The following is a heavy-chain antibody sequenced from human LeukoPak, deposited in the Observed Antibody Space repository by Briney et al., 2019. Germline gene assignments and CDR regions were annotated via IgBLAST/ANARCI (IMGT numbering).Heavy chain of an antibody. Sequence: NASETLSLTCTVAGGSISSSSYYWGWIRQPPGKGREWIGSLYYSGSTYYNPSLKSRVNISVDTSKNQFSLKLGSATAADTAVYYCARLSGSYWPAGYWGQGTLVTVSS. D-gene: IGHD1-26*01. CDR2: LYYSGST. CDR3: ARLSGSYWPAGY. CDR1: GGSISSSSYY. J-gene: IGHJ4*02. V-gene: IGHV4-39*01.